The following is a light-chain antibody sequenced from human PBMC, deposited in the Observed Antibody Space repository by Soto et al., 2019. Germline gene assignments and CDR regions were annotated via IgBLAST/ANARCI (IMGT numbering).Light chain of an antibody. J-gene: IGKJ1*01. V-gene: IGKV1-5*01. CDR1: QSINTW. CDR2: HVS. Sequence: DIQMTQSPSTVSASVGDRITITCRASQSINTWLAWYRQRPGEAPQLLIYHVSTLAMGVPARFSGSGSGTDFTLSISRLQADDFATFYCQQYQTYSRTFGQGTKVEVK. CDR3: QQYQTYSRT.